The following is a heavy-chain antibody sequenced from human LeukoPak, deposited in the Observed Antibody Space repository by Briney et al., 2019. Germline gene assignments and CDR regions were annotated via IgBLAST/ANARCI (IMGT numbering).Heavy chain of an antibody. CDR3: ARGTGELDY. J-gene: IGHJ4*02. Sequence: PGGSLRLSCAASGFTFSNAWMDWVRQAPGKGLEWVGLIRTKAAGETTDYAAPVKGRFFISRDDSTNTPYLQMNSLRAEDTAFYYCARGTGELDYWGQGTLVTVSS. V-gene: IGHV3-15*01. CDR1: GFTFSNAW. D-gene: IGHD3-16*01. CDR2: IRTKAAGETT.